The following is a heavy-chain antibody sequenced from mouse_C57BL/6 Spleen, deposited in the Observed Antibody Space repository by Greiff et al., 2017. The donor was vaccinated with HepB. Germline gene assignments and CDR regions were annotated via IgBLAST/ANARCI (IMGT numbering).Heavy chain of an antibody. Sequence: VQLQQSGAELVMPGASVKLSCKASGYTFTSYWMHWVKQRPGQGLEWIGEIDPSDSYTNYNQKFKGKSTLTVDKSSSTAYMQLSSLTSEDSAVYYCARYDYDDYAMDYWGQGTSVTVSS. CDR1: GYTFTSYW. V-gene: IGHV1-69*01. D-gene: IGHD2-4*01. J-gene: IGHJ4*01. CDR2: IDPSDSYT. CDR3: ARYDYDDYAMDY.